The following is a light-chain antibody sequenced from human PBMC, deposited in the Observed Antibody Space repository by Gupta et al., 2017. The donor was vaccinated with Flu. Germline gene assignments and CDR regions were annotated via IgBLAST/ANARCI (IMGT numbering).Light chain of an antibody. CDR2: DNN. CDR3: QVWDSSSDHPV. V-gene: IGLV3-21*02. CDR1: NIGSKS. Sequence: SYVLTQPPSVSVAPGQTARITCGGNNIGSKSVHWYQQKPGQAPVLVLYDNNDRPSGIPERFSGSNSGTTATLTISRVEAGGEADYYCQVWDSSSDHPVFGGGTKLTFL. J-gene: IGLJ2*01.